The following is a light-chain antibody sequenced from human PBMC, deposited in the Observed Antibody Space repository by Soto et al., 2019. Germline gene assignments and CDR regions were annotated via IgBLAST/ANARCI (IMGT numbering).Light chain of an antibody. CDR2: DAS. Sequence: IMLTQSPSTLSLSTGERATLSCRASQSVGSYLAWYQQKPGQAPRLLIYDASNRATGIPARFSGSGSGTDFTLTISSLEPEDFAVYYCQWRGKWPLSFGGGTKVDIK. V-gene: IGKV3-11*01. CDR1: QSVGSY. CDR3: QWRGKWPLS. J-gene: IGKJ4*01.